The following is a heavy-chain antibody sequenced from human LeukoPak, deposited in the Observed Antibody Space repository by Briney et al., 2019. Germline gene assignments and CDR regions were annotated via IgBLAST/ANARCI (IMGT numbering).Heavy chain of an antibody. V-gene: IGHV3-30*02. CDR2: IRYDGSNK. CDR1: GFTFSSYG. CDR3: AEDSSSWNPHFDY. D-gene: IGHD6-13*01. J-gene: IGHJ4*02. Sequence: GGSLRLSCAASGFTFSSYGMHWVRQAPGKGLEWVAFIRYDGSNKYYADSVKGRFTISRDNSKNTLYLQMNRLRAEDTAVYYCAEDSSSWNPHFDYWGQGTLVTVSS.